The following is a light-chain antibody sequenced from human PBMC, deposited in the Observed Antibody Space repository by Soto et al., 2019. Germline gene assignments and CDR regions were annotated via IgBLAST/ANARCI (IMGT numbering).Light chain of an antibody. CDR2: DVS. CDR3: QQRSNWPRT. V-gene: IGKV3-11*01. J-gene: IGKJ1*01. Sequence: IVCTHSPATLSLSTGKRATLSCRASQNISSYLIWYQQKPGQAPRLLIYDVSNRATGIPARFSGSGSGTDFTLTICSLEPEDFAVYYCQQRSNWPRTFGQGTKVDTK. CDR1: QNISSY.